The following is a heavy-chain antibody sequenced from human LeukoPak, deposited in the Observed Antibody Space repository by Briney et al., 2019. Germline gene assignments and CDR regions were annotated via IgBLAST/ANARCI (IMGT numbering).Heavy chain of an antibody. V-gene: IGHV4-59*12. D-gene: IGHD2-2*01. CDR2: NFYSGST. J-gene: IGHJ4*02. CDR3: ARDPEVGYCSSTSCSLGY. Sequence: SETLSLTCTVSGDFINTYYWSWIRQPPGKGLEWIGYNFYSGSTNYNPTLKSRVTISVDTSKNQFSLKLSSVTAADTAVYYCARDPEVGYCSSTSCSLGYWGQGTLVTVSS. CDR1: GDFINTYY.